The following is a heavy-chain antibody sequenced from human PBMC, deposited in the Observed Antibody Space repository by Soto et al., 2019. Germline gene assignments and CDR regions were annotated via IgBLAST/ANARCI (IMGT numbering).Heavy chain of an antibody. V-gene: IGHV2-5*02. CDR1: GFSLSTSGVG. D-gene: IGHD3-10*01. CDR3: AHSSPIRTMVRGAYGMDV. Sequence: QITLKESGPTLEKPTQTLTLTCTFSGFSLSTSGVGVGWIRQPPGKALEWLALIYWDDDKRYSPSLKSRLTITQDTSKNQVVLTMTNMDPVDTATYYCAHSSPIRTMVRGAYGMDVWGQGTTVTVSS. J-gene: IGHJ6*02. CDR2: IYWDDDK.